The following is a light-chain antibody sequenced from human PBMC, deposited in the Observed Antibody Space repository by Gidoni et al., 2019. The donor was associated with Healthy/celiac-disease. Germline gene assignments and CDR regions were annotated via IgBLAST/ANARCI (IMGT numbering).Light chain of an antibody. V-gene: IGKV1-39*01. CDR2: AAS. CDR3: QQSYSTPPRT. CDR1: QSISSY. Sequence: DIQMTQSPSSLSASVGDRVTITCRASQSISSYLNWYQQKPGKAPKLLIYAASSLQSGVPSRFSGSVSGTDFTLTISSLQPEDFATYYCQQSYSTPPRTFGGGTKVEIK. J-gene: IGKJ4*01.